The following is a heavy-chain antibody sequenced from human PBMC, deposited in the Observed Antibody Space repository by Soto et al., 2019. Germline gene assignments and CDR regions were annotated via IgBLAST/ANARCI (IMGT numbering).Heavy chain of an antibody. Sequence: SETLSLTCAVHGGSFSGYYWSWIRQPPGKGLEWIGEINHSGSTNYNPSLKSRVTISVDTSKNQFSLKLSSVTAADTAVYYCATRGVVAATPIISDYWGQGTLVTVS. CDR2: INHSGST. CDR1: GGSFSGYY. J-gene: IGHJ4*02. CDR3: ATRGVVAATPIISDY. D-gene: IGHD2-15*01. V-gene: IGHV4-34*01.